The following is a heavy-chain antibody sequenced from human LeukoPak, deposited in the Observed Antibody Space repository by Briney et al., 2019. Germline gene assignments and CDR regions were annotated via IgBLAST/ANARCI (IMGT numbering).Heavy chain of an antibody. Sequence: GGSLRLSCAASGFTFSDYYMSWIRQAPGKGLEWVSYISSSGSTIYYADSVKGRFTISRDNAKNSLYLQMNSLRAEDTAVYYCARDSTYYDFWSGYFGWFDPWGQGTLVTVSS. CDR2: ISSSGSTI. V-gene: IGHV3-11*04. J-gene: IGHJ5*02. CDR1: GFTFSDYY. CDR3: ARDSTYYDFWSGYFGWFDP. D-gene: IGHD3-3*01.